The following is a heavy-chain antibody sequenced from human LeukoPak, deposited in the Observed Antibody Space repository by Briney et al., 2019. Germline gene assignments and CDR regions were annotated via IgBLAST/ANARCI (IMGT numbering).Heavy chain of an antibody. D-gene: IGHD1-1*01. Sequence: ASVKVSCKASGYTFTSYGISWVRQAPGQGLEWMGWISAYNGNTNYAQKLQGRVTMTTDTSTSTAYMELRSLRSGDTAGYYCARDQVQLERRGLRRYGWFDPWGQGTLVTVSS. CDR2: ISAYNGNT. CDR3: ARDQVQLERRGLRRYGWFDP. V-gene: IGHV1-18*01. J-gene: IGHJ5*02. CDR1: GYTFTSYG.